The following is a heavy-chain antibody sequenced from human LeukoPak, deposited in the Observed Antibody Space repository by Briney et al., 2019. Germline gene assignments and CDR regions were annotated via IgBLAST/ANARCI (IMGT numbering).Heavy chain of an antibody. CDR1: GFTFTTYA. CDR3: AKRASGSGTSLYYFDY. V-gene: IGHV3-23*01. D-gene: IGHD3-10*01. Sequence: GGSRRLSCAALGFTFTTYAMSWVRQVPGKGLEWFSGFRRSGGKTSYADSVKGRFTISRDNSKNTLYLQMNSLRAEDTAVYYCAKRASGSGTSLYYFDYWGQGTLVTVSS. CDR2: FRRSGGKT. J-gene: IGHJ4*02.